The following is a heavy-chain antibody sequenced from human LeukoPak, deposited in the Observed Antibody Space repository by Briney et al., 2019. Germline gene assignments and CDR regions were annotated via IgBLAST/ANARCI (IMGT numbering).Heavy chain of an antibody. CDR3: AREPQADDAFDI. D-gene: IGHD1-14*01. CDR1: GYTFTSYG. Sequence: ASVKVSCKASGYTFTSYGISWVRQAPGQGLEGMGWISAYNGNTNYAQKLQGRVTMTTDTSTSTAYMGLRSLRSDDTAVYYCAREPQADDAFDIWGQGTMVTVSS. CDR2: ISAYNGNT. V-gene: IGHV1-18*01. J-gene: IGHJ3*02.